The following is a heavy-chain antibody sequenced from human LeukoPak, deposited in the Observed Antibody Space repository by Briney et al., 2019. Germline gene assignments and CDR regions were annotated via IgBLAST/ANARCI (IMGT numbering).Heavy chain of an antibody. D-gene: IGHD6-19*01. CDR1: GFTFSTYA. J-gene: IGHJ4*02. V-gene: IGHV3-23*01. CDR2: ISGSGGYT. Sequence: PGGSLRLSCAASGFTFSTYAMTWVRQAPGKGLEWVSHISGSGGYTYYADSVKGRFTISRDNSKNTLYLQMDSLRAEDTAVYYCARDPGSHNSSGWYDYWGQGTLVTVSS. CDR3: ARDPGSHNSSGWYDY.